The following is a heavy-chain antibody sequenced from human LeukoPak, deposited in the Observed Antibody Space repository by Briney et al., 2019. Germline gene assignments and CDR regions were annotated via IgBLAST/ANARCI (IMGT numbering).Heavy chain of an antibody. CDR2: TYYRSTWYN. Sequence: SQTLSLTCAISGDSVSSNSVTWNWIRQSPSRGLEWLGRTYYRSTWYNDYAVSARGRITVNPDTSRNQFSLRLTSVTAADTAVYYCARESAGSLHDSTAAFHYWGQGILVIVSS. J-gene: IGHJ4*02. CDR3: ARESAGSLHDSTAAFHY. CDR1: GDSVSSNSVT. V-gene: IGHV6-1*01. D-gene: IGHD2-8*02.